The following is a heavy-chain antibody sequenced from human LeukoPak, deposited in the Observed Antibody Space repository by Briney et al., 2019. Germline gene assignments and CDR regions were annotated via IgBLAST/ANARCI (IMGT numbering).Heavy chain of an antibody. CDR2: IYYSGST. Sequence: SETLSLTCTVSGGSISSYYWSWIRQPPGKGLEWIGYIYYSGSTYYNPSLKSRVTISVDTSKNQFSLKLSSVTAADTAVYYCARSIYYDSSGYYSSGAFDIWGQGTMVTVSS. CDR3: ARSIYYDSSGYYSSGAFDI. D-gene: IGHD3-22*01. CDR1: GGSISSYY. J-gene: IGHJ3*02. V-gene: IGHV4-59*06.